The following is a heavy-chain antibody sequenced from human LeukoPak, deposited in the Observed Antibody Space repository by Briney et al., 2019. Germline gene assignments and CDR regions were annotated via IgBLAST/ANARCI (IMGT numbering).Heavy chain of an antibody. Sequence: GGSLTLSCAVSGLTFSSYEMNWVRQAPGKGLGWVSYISIGGSPIYYADSVQELFSISRDNANNSLYLRKNSLRAEDTAVYYCARDRNPNYNDSSGYCRFDYGRGETLVSVPS. CDR1: GLTFSSYE. V-gene: IGHV3-48*03. CDR2: ISIGGSPI. D-gene: IGHD3-22*01. CDR3: ARDRNPNYNDSSGYCRFDY. J-gene: IGHJ4*02.